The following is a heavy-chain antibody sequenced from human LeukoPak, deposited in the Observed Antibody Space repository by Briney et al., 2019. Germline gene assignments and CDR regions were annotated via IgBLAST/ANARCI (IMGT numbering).Heavy chain of an antibody. J-gene: IGHJ4*02. CDR2: ISAYNGNT. CDR3: ARSESDIVVVPAAMNY. Sequence: ASVKVSCKASGYTFTSYGISWVRQAPGQGLEWMGWISAYNGNTNYAQKLLGRVTMTTDTSTSTAYMELRSLRSDDTAVYYCARSESDIVVVPAAMNYWGQGTLVTVSS. D-gene: IGHD2-2*01. V-gene: IGHV1-18*01. CDR1: GYTFTSYG.